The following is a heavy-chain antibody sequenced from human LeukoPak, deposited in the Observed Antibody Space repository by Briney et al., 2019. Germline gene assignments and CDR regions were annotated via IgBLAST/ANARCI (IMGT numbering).Heavy chain of an antibody. CDR1: WLTVSNTF. Sequence: PGGSLRLSCAASWLTVSNTFMSWVRQPPRKGLEWVSVIYSVGTTYYADSVNGRFTISRDNSKNTLYLQMNSLRAEDTAVYYCARGSGWLDYWGQGTLVTVSS. V-gene: IGHV3-53*01. D-gene: IGHD6-19*01. CDR3: ARGSGWLDY. J-gene: IGHJ4*02. CDR2: IYSVGTT.